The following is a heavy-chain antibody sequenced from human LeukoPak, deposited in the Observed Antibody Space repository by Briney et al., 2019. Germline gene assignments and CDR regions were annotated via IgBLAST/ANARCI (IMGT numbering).Heavy chain of an antibody. CDR3: ARVHGDHSDAFDI. CDR2: MNPNSGNT. J-gene: IGHJ3*02. V-gene: IGHV1-8*02. D-gene: IGHD4-17*01. CDR1: GYTFTSYG. Sequence: ASVKVSCKASGYTFTSYGISWVRQATGQGLEWMGWMNPNSGNTGYAQKFQGRVTMTRNTSISTAYMELSSLRSEDTAVYYCARVHGDHSDAFDIWGQGTMVTVSS.